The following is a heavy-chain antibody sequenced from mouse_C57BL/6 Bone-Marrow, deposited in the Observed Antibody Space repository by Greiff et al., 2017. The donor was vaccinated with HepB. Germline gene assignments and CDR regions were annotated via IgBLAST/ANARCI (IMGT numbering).Heavy chain of an antibody. Sequence: DVHLVESGGGLVQPGESLKLSCESNEYEFPSHDMSWVRKTPEKRLELVAALNSDGGSTYYPDTMERRFIISRDNTKKTLYLQMSSLRSEDTALYYCARQVYYSNHKKLAYWGQGTLVTVSA. D-gene: IGHD2-5*01. CDR2: LNSDGGST. V-gene: IGHV5-2*01. J-gene: IGHJ3*01. CDR3: ARQVYYSNHKKLAY. CDR1: EYEFPSHD.